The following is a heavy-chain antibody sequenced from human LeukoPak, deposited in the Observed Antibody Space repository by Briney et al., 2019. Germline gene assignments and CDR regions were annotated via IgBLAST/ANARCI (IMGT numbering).Heavy chain of an antibody. D-gene: IGHD2-2*01. J-gene: IGHJ4*02. Sequence: GGFLRLSCAASGFTFSSYAMSWVRQAPGKGLEWVSAISVSGGSTYYADSVKGRFTISRDNSKNTLYLQMDSLRADDTAVYYCAKNRHRLPSDYWGQGTLVTVSS. CDR3: AKNRHRLPSDY. V-gene: IGHV3-23*01. CDR1: GFTFSSYA. CDR2: ISVSGGST.